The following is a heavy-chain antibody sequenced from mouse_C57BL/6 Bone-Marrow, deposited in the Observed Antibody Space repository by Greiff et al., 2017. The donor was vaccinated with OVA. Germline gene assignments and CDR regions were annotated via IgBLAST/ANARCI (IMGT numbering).Heavy chain of an antibody. CDR1: GFTFSSYG. D-gene: IGHD2-3*01. Sequence: EVQLQESGGDLVKPGGSLKLSCAASGFTFSSYGMSWVRQTPDTRLEWVATISSGGSYTYYPDRVKGRFTISRDTAKNTRYLQMSSLKSEDTAMYYCARRRYYDYWGQGTTLTVSS. CDR3: ARRRYYDY. J-gene: IGHJ2*01. V-gene: IGHV5-6*01. CDR2: ISSGGSYT.